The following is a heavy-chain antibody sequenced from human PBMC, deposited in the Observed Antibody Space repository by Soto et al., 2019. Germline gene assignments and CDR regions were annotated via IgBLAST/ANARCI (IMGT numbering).Heavy chain of an antibody. Sequence: QVQLVQSGAEVKKPGASVKVSCKASGYTFTSYDINWVRQATGQGLEWMGWMNPNSGNTGYAQKFQGRVNMTRNTSISTAYMELSSLRSEDTAVYYCARGMDIVVVPAAIKRYYYYGMDVWGQGTTVTVSS. V-gene: IGHV1-8*01. CDR3: ARGMDIVVVPAAIKRYYYYGMDV. J-gene: IGHJ6*02. CDR2: MNPNSGNT. D-gene: IGHD2-2*02. CDR1: GYTFTSYD.